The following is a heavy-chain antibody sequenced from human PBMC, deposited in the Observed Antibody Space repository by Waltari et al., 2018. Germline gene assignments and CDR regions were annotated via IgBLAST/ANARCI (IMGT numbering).Heavy chain of an antibody. CDR3: ARADYGDYGTNWFDP. J-gene: IGHJ5*02. Sequence: QVQLQESGPGLVKPSETLSLNCAVSGYSISSGYYWCWIRPPPGKGLEWIGSIYHSGSTYYNPSLKSRVTISVDTSKNQFSLKLSSVTAADTAVYYCARADYGDYGTNWFDPWGQGTLVTVSS. CDR1: GYSISSGYY. V-gene: IGHV4-38-2*01. CDR2: IYHSGST. D-gene: IGHD4-17*01.